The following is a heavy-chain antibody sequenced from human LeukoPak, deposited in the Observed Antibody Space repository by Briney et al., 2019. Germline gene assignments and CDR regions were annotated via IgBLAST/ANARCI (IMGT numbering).Heavy chain of an antibody. Sequence: ASVKVSCKASGGTFSSYAISWVRQAPGQGLEWMGWINPNSGGTNYAQKFQGWVTMTRDTSISTAYMELSRLRSDDTAVYYCARVMYSSSWYAFDIWGQGTMVTVSS. D-gene: IGHD6-13*01. V-gene: IGHV1-2*04. CDR2: INPNSGGT. J-gene: IGHJ3*02. CDR3: ARVMYSSSWYAFDI. CDR1: GGTFSSYA.